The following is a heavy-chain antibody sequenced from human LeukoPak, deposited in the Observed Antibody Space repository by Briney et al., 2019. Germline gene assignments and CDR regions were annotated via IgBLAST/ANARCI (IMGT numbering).Heavy chain of an antibody. V-gene: IGHV3-23*01. CDR3: AKDLQCAY. CDR2: ISDSGGNT. D-gene: IGHD5/OR15-5a*01. CDR1: GFTFSYSA. J-gene: IGHJ4*02. Sequence: GGSLRLSCVASGFTFSYSAMNWVRQAPGKGLQWVSLISDSGGNTYYADSVKGRFTISRDNSKNTLYLQMNSLRADDPAVYYCAKDLQCAYWGRGPLVVVSS.